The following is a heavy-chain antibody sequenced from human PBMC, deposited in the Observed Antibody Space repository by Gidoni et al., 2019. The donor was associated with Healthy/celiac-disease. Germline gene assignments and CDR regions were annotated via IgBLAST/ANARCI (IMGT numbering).Heavy chain of an antibody. CDR2: ISYDGSNK. J-gene: IGHJ6*03. D-gene: IGHD6-25*01. V-gene: IGHV3-30-3*01. CDR1: GFTFSSYA. Sequence: QVQLVESGGGVVQPGRSLRLSCAASGFTFSSYAMHWVRQAPGKGLEWFAVISYDGSNKYYADSVKGRFTISRDNSKNTLYLQMNSLRAEDTAVYYCARDAARYYYYYMDVWGKGTTVTVSS. CDR3: ARDAARYYYYYMDV.